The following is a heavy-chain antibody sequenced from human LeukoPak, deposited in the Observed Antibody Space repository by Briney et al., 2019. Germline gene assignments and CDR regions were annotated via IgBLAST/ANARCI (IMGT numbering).Heavy chain of an antibody. CDR2: INPNSGGT. D-gene: IGHD6-19*01. CDR1: GYTFTTYA. V-gene: IGHV1-2*06. Sequence: ASVKVSCKASGYTFTTYAMNWVRQAPGQGLEWMGRINPNSGGTNYAQKFQGRVTMTRDTSISTAYMELSRLRSDDTAVYYCARQRISGWYFDYWGQGTLVTVSS. J-gene: IGHJ4*02. CDR3: ARQRISGWYFDY.